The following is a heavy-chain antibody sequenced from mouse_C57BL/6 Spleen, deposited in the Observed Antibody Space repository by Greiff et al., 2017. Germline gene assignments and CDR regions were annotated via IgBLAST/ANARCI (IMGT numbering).Heavy chain of an antibody. Sequence: VQLKQSGPELVKPGASVKIPCKASGYTFTDYNMDWVKQSHGKSLEWIGDINPNNGGTIYNQKFKGKATLTVDKSSSTAYMELRSLTSEDTAVYYCAREGNDGYRFDYWGQGTTLTVSS. D-gene: IGHD2-3*01. J-gene: IGHJ2*01. CDR1: GYTFTDYN. CDR3: AREGNDGYRFDY. CDR2: INPNNGGT. V-gene: IGHV1-18*01.